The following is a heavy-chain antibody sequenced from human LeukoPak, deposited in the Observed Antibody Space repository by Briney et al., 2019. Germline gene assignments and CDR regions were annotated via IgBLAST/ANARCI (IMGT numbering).Heavy chain of an antibody. V-gene: IGHV3-30*02. D-gene: IGHD2-21*02. J-gene: IGHJ4*02. Sequence: GGSLRLSCAASGFTFSSYAMHWVRQAPGQGLDWVAFIRNDGSIKYYADSVKGRFTISRGNSKNTLYLQMNSLRTEDTAVYYCARGDCSGDCYHPLYYWGQGSLVTVSS. CDR3: ARGDCSGDCYHPLYY. CDR1: GFTFSSYA. CDR2: IRNDGSIK.